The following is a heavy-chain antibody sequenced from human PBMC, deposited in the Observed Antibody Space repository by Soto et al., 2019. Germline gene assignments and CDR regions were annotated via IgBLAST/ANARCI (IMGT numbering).Heavy chain of an antibody. J-gene: IGHJ4*02. CDR1: GFTFGEYA. CDR3: ARATQAYYDTSGYYSYVH. V-gene: IGHV3-20*04. Sequence: PGGSLRLSCAASGFTFGEYALTWVRQAPGKGLEWVAGINWNGGSKGYADSVKGRFTISRDNAKSSLYLQMNSLRAEDTAFYFCARATQAYYDTSGYYSYVHWGQGDQVTVSS. CDR2: INWNGGSK. D-gene: IGHD3-22*01.